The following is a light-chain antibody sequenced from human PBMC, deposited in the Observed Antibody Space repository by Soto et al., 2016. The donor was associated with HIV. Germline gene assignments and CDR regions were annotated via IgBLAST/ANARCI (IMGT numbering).Light chain of an antibody. CDR2: DDS. CDR1: NIGSKS. V-gene: IGLV3-21*03. CDR3: QVWESSSDHVV. Sequence: SYELTQPPSVSVAPGKTARITCGRNNIGSKSVHWYQQKSGQAPVLVVHDDSHRPSGIPERFSGSNSGNTATLTISRVEAGDEADYYCQVWESSSDHVVFGGGTKLTVL. J-gene: IGLJ2*01.